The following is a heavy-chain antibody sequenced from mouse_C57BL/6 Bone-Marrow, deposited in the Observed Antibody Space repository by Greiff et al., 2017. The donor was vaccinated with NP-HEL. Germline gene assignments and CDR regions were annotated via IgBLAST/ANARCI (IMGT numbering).Heavy chain of an antibody. CDR3: AREGGYYGSPFAY. V-gene: IGHV3-6*01. D-gene: IGHD1-1*01. CDR2: ISYDGSN. Sequence: EVKLMESGPGLVKPSQSLSLTCSVTGNSITSGYYWNWIRQFPGNRLEWMGYISYDGSNNYNPSLKNRISITRDTSKNQFFLKLNSVTTEDTATYDCAREGGYYGSPFAYWGQGTLVTVSA. J-gene: IGHJ3*01. CDR1: GNSITSGYY.